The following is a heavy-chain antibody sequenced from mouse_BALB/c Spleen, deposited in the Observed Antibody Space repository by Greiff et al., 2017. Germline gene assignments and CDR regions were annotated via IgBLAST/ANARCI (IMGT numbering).Heavy chain of an antibody. D-gene: IGHD2-4*01. CDR1: GYSITSGYY. V-gene: IGHV3-6*02. J-gene: IGHJ4*01. CDR2: ISYDGSN. CDR3: ARGSDYDGYAMDY. Sequence: EVKLQESGPGLVKPSQSLSLTCSVTGYSITSGYYWNWIRQFPGNKLEWMGYISYDGSNNYNPSLKNRISITRDTSKNQFFLKLNSVTTEDTATYYCARGSDYDGYAMDYWGQGTSVTVSS.